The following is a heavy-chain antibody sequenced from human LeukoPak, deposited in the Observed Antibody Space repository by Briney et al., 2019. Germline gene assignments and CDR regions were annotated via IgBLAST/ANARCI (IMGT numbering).Heavy chain of an antibody. CDR3: AKAAPTYYDFWSGANYYFDY. Sequence: PGGSLRLSCAASGFTFSSYAMSWVRQAPGKGLEWVSAISGSGGSTYYADSVKGRFTISRDNSKNTLYLQMSSLRAEDTAVYYCAKAAPTYYDFWSGANYYFDYWGQGTLVTVSS. D-gene: IGHD3-3*01. V-gene: IGHV3-23*01. CDR2: ISGSGGST. J-gene: IGHJ4*02. CDR1: GFTFSSYA.